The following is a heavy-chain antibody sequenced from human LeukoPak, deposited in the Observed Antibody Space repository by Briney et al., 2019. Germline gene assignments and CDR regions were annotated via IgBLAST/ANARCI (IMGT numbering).Heavy chain of an antibody. D-gene: IGHD2-2*01. CDR3: ATLDCSSIRCYEGGHYYYMDV. J-gene: IGHJ6*03. V-gene: IGHV5-51*01. CDR1: GYSFTSYW. CDR2: IYPGDSDT. Sequence: RGESLNISCKGSGYSFTSYWIGWVRQMPGKGLEWMGIIYPGDSDTRYSPSFQGQVTISADKSISTAYLQWSSLKASDTAMYYCATLDCSSIRCYEGGHYYYMDVWGKGTTVTVSS.